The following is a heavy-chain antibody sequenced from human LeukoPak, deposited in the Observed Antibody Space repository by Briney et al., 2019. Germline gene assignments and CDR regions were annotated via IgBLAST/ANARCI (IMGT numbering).Heavy chain of an antibody. CDR2: IYTSGST. CDR3: ARLTVAGTEGVDY. Sequence: SETLSLTCTVSGGSISSGSYYWSWIRQPAGKGLEWIGRIYTSGSTNYNPSLKSRVTISVDKSKNQFSLKLSSVTAADTAVYYCARLTVAGTEGVDYWGQGTLVTVSS. CDR1: GGSISSGSYY. V-gene: IGHV4-61*02. D-gene: IGHD6-19*01. J-gene: IGHJ4*02.